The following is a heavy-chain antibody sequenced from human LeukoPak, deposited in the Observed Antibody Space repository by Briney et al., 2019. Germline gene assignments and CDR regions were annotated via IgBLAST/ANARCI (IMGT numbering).Heavy chain of an antibody. Sequence: GSTRSEAYSFATAYTASVQGRFTISRDDSKNTIYLQMDGLKIDDTAVYYCASGGWLDPWGQGTRVTVSS. V-gene: IGHV3-73*01. CDR2: TRSEAYSFAT. CDR3: ASGGWLDP. J-gene: IGHJ5*02.